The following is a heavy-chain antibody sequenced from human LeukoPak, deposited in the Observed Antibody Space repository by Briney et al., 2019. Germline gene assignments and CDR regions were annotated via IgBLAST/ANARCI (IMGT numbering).Heavy chain of an antibody. CDR3: ARDPRRGYSGYDPKTYYFDY. V-gene: IGHV3-30-3*01. J-gene: IGHJ4*02. CDR2: ISYDGSNK. Sequence: GGSLRLSCAASGFTFNSYALHWVRQAPGKGLEWVALISYDGSNKYSADSVKGRFTISRDNSKNTLYLQMNSLRAEDTAAYYCARDPRRGYSGYDPKTYYFDYWGQGTLVTVSS. CDR1: GFTFNSYA. D-gene: IGHD5-12*01.